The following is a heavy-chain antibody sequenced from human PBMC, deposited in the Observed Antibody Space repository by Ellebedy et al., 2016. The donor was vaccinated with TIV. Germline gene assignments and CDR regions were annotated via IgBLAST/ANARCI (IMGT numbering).Heavy chain of an antibody. CDR1: GGTFSSYA. Sequence: SVKVSXKASGGTFSSYAISWVRQAPGQGLEWMGGIIPIFGTANYAQKFQGRVTITADESTSTAYMELSSLRSEDTAVYYCATTMPTTVTTVVDYWGQGTLVTVSS. CDR2: IIPIFGTA. CDR3: ATTMPTTVTTVVDY. D-gene: IGHD4-17*01. V-gene: IGHV1-69*13. J-gene: IGHJ4*02.